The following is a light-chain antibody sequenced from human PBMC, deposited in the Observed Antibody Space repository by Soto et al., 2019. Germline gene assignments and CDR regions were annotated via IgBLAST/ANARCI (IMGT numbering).Light chain of an antibody. CDR2: EVS. J-gene: IGLJ1*01. CDR3: SSYAGRNSV. Sequence: LTQPPSASGSPGQSVTISCTGTSSDVGGYNYVSWYQQHPGKAPKLMIYEVSKRPSGVPDRFSGSKSGNTASLTVSGLQAEDEADYYCSSYAGRNSVFGTGTKVTVL. V-gene: IGLV2-8*01. CDR1: SSDVGGYNY.